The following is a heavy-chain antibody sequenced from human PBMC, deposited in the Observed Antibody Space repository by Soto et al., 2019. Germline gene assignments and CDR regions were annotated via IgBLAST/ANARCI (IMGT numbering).Heavy chain of an antibody. CDR1: GFTFSVYW. CDR3: GRNAIFVRGVPDEY. V-gene: IGHV3-74*03. D-gene: IGHD3-10*02. Sequence: WGSLLLSCASSGFTFSVYWMHWVRQAPGKGLEWVSRIKSDGSGTTYADSVKGRFSISRDNAKNTVYLQMDSLRVEDTAVYYCGRNAIFVRGVPDEYWGQGTTVTVSS. J-gene: IGHJ4*02. CDR2: IKSDGSGT.